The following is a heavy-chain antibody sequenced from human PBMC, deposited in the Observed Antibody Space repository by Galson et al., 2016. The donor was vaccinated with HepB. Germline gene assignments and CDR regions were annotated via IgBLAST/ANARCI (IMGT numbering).Heavy chain of an antibody. CDR1: GFTVSTNY. V-gene: IGHV3-53*01. CDR3: VAEDFVHCGGGCSF. D-gene: IGHD2-21*01. CDR2: IYPIGET. J-gene: IGHJ4*02. Sequence: SLRLSCAASGFTVSTNYMTWVRQAPGKGLEWLSVIYPIGETHYADSVKGRFTISRDNAKNSLYLQLNSLRAEDTATYYCVAEDFVHCGGGCSFWGQGTPVTVSS.